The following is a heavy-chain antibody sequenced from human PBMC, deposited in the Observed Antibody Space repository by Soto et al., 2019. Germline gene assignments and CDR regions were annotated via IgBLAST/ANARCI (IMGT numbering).Heavy chain of an antibody. J-gene: IGHJ6*02. Sequence: HPGGSLRLSCAASGFTFSSYAMHWVRQAPGKGLEWVAVISYDGSNKYYADSVKGRFTISRDNSKNALYLQMNSLRAEDTAVYYCARDRGIFGPHYYGMGVWGQGTTVTVSS. V-gene: IGHV3-30-3*01. D-gene: IGHD3-10*01. CDR1: GFTFSSYA. CDR2: ISYDGSNK. CDR3: ARDRGIFGPHYYGMGV.